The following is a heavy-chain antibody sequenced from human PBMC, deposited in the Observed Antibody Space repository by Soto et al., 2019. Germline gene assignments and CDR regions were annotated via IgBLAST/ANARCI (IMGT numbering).Heavy chain of an antibody. CDR3: ASHYDSSGYYYRGLDY. Sequence: QVQLVQSGAEVKKPGSSVKVSCKASGGTFSSYAISWVRQAPGQGLEWMGGIIPIFGTADYAQKFQGRVTITAAASTSTGNMELSSLRSEDTAVYYCASHYDSSGYYYRGLDYWGQGTLVTVSS. CDR2: IIPIFGTA. D-gene: IGHD3-22*01. V-gene: IGHV1-69*12. CDR1: GGTFSSYA. J-gene: IGHJ4*02.